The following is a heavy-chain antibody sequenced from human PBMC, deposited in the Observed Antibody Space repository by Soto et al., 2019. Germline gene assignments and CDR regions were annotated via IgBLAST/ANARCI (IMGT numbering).Heavy chain of an antibody. CDR2: IGSKGETYAT. Sequence: EVQLVESGGGLVRRGGPRNLSCAAFGLTLGAFARHGARQASGRGREGLGGIGSKGETYATAYAASVKGRFTISRDDSKNTAYLQMNSLESEDTAVYYCSRDDSDWFFNWGRGTLVTVSS. D-gene: IGHD3-9*01. CDR3: SRDDSDWFFN. CDR1: GLTLGAFA. J-gene: IGHJ4*02. V-gene: IGHV3-73*02.